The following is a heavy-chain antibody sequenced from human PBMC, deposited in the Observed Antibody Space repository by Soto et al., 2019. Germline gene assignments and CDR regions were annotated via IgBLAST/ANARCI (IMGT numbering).Heavy chain of an antibody. D-gene: IGHD3-10*01. V-gene: IGHV4-4*02. J-gene: IGHJ5*02. CDR3: ARDQTPPNYYGSEKNWFAP. Sequence: QVQLQESGPGLVKPSETLSLTCVVSGGSITSSNWWSWVRQPPGKGLEWIGEVYHGGSTNYNPSLKSRVTISVDKSKNQFSLRLNSVTAADTAIYYCARDQTPPNYYGSEKNWFAPWGQGTLVTVSS. CDR1: GGSITSSNW. CDR2: VYHGGST.